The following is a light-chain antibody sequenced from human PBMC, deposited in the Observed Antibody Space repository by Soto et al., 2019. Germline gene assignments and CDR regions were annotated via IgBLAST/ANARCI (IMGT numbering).Light chain of an antibody. CDR1: QSVSSSY. CDR2: GAS. CDR3: QQYGSSPFT. V-gene: IGKV3-20*01. Sequence: EIVLMQSPGTLSLSPGERATLSCRASQSVSSSYLAWYQQKPGQTPRLLIYGASSRATGIPDRFSGSGSRTDFTLTISTLEPEDFAVSYCQQYGSSPFTFGPGTKVDIK. J-gene: IGKJ3*01.